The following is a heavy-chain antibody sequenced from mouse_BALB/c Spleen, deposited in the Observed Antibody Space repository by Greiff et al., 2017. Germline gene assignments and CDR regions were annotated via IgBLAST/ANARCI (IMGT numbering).Heavy chain of an antibody. CDR3: ARNDHYYAMDY. J-gene: IGHJ4*01. V-gene: IGHV1-9*01. CDR1: GYTFSSYW. Sequence: VQLQQSGAELMKPGASVKISCKATGYTFSSYWIEWVKQRPGHGLEWIGEILPGSGSTNYNEKFKGKATFTADTSSNTAYMQLSSLTSEDSAVYYCARNDHYYAMDYWGQGTSVTVSS. CDR2: ILPGSGST.